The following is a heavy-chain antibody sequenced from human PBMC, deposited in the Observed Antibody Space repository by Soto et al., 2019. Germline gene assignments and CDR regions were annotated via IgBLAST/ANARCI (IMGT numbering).Heavy chain of an antibody. CDR1: GGSFSSNA. J-gene: IGHJ4*02. D-gene: IGHD2-15*01. CDR3: ATVEVAGATDD. V-gene: IGHV1-69*01. CDR2: IIPIFITP. Sequence: QVQLVQSGAEVKKPGSSVKVSCKASGGSFSSNAISWGRQAPGQGLEWMGGIIPIFITPNYAQKFQDRVTITADESTSTVYMELSSLRSEDTAVYYCATVEVAGATDDWGQGTLVTVSS.